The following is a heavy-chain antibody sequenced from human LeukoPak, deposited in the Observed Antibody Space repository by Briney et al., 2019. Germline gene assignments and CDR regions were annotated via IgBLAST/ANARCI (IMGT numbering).Heavy chain of an antibody. V-gene: IGHV4-59*01. D-gene: IGHD6-13*01. CDR3: ARRSSSCFETQEYYFDY. J-gene: IGHJ4*02. CDR1: GGSISSYY. CDR2: IYYSGST. Sequence: PSETLSLTCTVSGGSISSYYWSWIRQPPGKGLEWIGHIYYSGSTNYNPSLKSRVTISVDTSKNQFPLKLSSVTAADTAVYYCARRSSSCFETQEYYFDYWGQGTLVTVSS.